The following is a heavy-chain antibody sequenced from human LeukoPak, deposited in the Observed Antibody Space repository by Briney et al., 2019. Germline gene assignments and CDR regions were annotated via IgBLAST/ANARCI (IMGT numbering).Heavy chain of an antibody. CDR3: ATDLIGYFDWLGDGN. Sequence: GGSLRLSCVASGFTFSSCSMNWVRQAPGKGLEWVSCISSSSTYIYYADSVKGRFTISRDNAKNSLYLQMNSLRAEDTAVYYCATDLIGYFDWLGDGNWGQGTLVTVSS. J-gene: IGHJ4*02. CDR1: GFTFSSCS. V-gene: IGHV3-21*06. CDR2: ISSSSTYI. D-gene: IGHD3-9*01.